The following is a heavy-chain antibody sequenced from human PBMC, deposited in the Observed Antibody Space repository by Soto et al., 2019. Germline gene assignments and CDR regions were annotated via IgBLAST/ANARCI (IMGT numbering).Heavy chain of an antibody. CDR3: ARDSRYSSSVGPGY. CDR2: INPNSGGT. V-gene: IGHV1-2*02. CDR1: GYTFTGYY. D-gene: IGHD6-6*01. Sequence: SGKVSCHASGYTFTGYYMHGGRQAPGLGLEWMGWINPNSGGTNYAQKFQGRVTMTRDTSISTAYMELSRLRSDDTAVYYCARDSRYSSSVGPGYWGQGTLVTVSA. J-gene: IGHJ4*02.